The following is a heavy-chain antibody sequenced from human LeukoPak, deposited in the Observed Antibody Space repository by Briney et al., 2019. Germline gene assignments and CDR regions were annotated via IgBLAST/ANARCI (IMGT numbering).Heavy chain of an antibody. J-gene: IGHJ6*03. D-gene: IGHD2-15*01. CDR1: GFTFNSYW. Sequence: GGSLRLSCVASGFTFNSYWMSWVRQAPGKGLDWVANIKQDGSETYYVDSVKGRFTISRDNAKNSLYLQMNSLRAEDTAVYYCARANWCSGGSCYGVPYYYYYYYMDVWGKGTTVTISS. V-gene: IGHV3-7*01. CDR3: ARANWCSGGSCYGVPYYYYYYYMDV. CDR2: IKQDGSET.